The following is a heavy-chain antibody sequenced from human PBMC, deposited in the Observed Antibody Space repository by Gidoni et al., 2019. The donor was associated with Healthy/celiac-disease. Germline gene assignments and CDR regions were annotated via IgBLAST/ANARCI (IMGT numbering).Heavy chain of an antibody. Sequence: EVQLLESGGGLVQPGGSLSLSCAASGFTFSSYAMSWVRQAPGKGWEWVSAISGRGGSTYYADAGKGRFNISRENSKNKLYLKMNSLRAEDKAVYYCAKPNPPEGAFDIWGQGTMVTVSS. CDR2: ISGRGGST. V-gene: IGHV3-23*01. CDR1: GFTFSSYA. CDR3: AKPNPPEGAFDI. D-gene: IGHD7-27*01. J-gene: IGHJ3*02.